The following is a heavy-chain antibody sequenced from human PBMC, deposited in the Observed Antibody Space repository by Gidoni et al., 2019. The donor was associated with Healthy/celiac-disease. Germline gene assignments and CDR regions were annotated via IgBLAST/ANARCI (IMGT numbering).Heavy chain of an antibody. CDR1: GFTFSSYA. V-gene: IGHV3-23*01. CDR2: ISGRGGST. D-gene: IGHD1-1*01. CDR3: AKLVNPRERGNYFDY. Sequence: EVQLLESGGGLVQPGGSLRLSCAASGFTFSSYAMSWVRQAPGKGLEWVAAISGRGGSTYYADSVKGRFTISRDNSKNTLYLQMNSLRAEDTAVYYCAKLVNPRERGNYFDYWGQGTLVTVSS. J-gene: IGHJ4*02.